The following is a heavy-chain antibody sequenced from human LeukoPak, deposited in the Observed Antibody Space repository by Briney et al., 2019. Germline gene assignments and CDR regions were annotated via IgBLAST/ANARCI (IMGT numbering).Heavy chain of an antibody. CDR1: GASISSSNW. D-gene: IGHD3-10*01. V-gene: IGHV4-4*02. J-gene: IGHJ3*02. CDR3: ARQREISPGFGHKSALNI. CDR2: IYHSGST. Sequence: SGTLSLTCAVSGASISSSNWLSWVRQPPGKGLEWIGEIYHSGSTNYNPSLKSRVTISVDNSKNQVSLNLSSVTAADTAVYFCARQREISPGFGHKSALNIWGQGTMVTVSS.